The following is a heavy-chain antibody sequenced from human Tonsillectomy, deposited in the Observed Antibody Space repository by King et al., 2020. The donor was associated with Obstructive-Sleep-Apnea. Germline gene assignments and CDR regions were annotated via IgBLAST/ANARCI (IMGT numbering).Heavy chain of an antibody. Sequence: QLQESGPGLVKPSETLSLTCTVSGGSISSYYWSWIRQPPGKGLEWIGYIYYSGSTNYNPSLKSRVTISVDTSKNQFSLKLSSVTAADTAVYYCARAYPQSGLMWVGWGQGTMVTVSS. CDR3: ARAYPQSGLMWVG. J-gene: IGHJ3*01. CDR1: GGSISSYY. CDR2: IYYSGST. V-gene: IGHV4-59*01. D-gene: IGHD2-8*01.